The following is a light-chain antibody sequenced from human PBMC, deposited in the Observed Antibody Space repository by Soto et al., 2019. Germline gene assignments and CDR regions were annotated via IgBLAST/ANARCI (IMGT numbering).Light chain of an antibody. CDR2: KAS. Sequence: DNQMTQSPSTLSGSVGDRVTITCRASQTISSWLAWYQQKPGKAPKLLIYKASTLKSGVPSRFSGSGSGTEFTLTISSLQPDDFATYYCQHYNSYSEACGQGTKGDIK. J-gene: IGKJ1*01. CDR3: QHYNSYSEA. V-gene: IGKV1-5*03. CDR1: QTISSW.